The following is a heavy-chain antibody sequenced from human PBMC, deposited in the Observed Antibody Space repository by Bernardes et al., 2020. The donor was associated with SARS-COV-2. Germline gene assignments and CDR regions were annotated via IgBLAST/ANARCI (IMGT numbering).Heavy chain of an antibody. Sequence: ASVKVSCKASGYIFTGYYVHWVRQAPGQGLEWMGWINPNSGDTLSAQKFQGRVTMTRDTSISTAYVELNRLRSDDTAMYYCARIPATGALSEYFQRWGQGTLVSVSS. CDR1: GYIFTGYY. V-gene: IGHV1-2*02. CDR3: ARIPATGALSEYFQR. CDR2: INPNSGDT. J-gene: IGHJ1*01. D-gene: IGHD1-1*01.